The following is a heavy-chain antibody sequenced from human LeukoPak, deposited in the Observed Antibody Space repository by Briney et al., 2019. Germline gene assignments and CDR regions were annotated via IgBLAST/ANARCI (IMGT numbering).Heavy chain of an antibody. D-gene: IGHD6-19*01. Sequence: ASVKVSCKASGYTFTSYDINWVRQATGQGLEWMGWMNPNSGNTGYAQKFQGRVTITRNTSISTAYMELSSLRSEDTAVYYCAVIAVAELDYYYYYMDVWGKGTTVTVSS. CDR2: MNPNSGNT. V-gene: IGHV1-8*03. CDR3: AVIAVAELDYYYYYMDV. CDR1: GYTFTSYD. J-gene: IGHJ6*03.